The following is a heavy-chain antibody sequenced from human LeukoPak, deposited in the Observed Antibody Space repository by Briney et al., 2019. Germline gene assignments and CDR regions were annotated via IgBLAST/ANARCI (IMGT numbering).Heavy chain of an antibody. CDR3: AREQEQTAHHGMDV. CDR1: GFTLSNYW. V-gene: IGHV3-74*03. CDR2: MNSDGRSI. J-gene: IGHJ6*02. D-gene: IGHD1-14*01. Sequence: PGGSLRLSCAASGFTLSNYWMHWVRRAPGKGLEWLSRMNSDGRSITYADSVKGRLTISRDNAKSKLYLQMNSLRAEDTAVYYCAREQEQTAHHGMDVWGQGTTVSVSS.